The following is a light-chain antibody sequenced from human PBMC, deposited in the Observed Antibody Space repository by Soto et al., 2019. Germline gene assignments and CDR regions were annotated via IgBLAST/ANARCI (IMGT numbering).Light chain of an antibody. CDR3: QQSHSTPRT. CDR1: QSIAGY. CDR2: ATS. Sequence: DIQMTQSPSSLSASVGDRVTITCRASQSIAGYLNWYQQKPGEAPKLLIYATSTLHSGVPSRFSGSGSGADYTLTISSLQPEDFATYSCQQSHSTPRTFGQGTKVDIK. J-gene: IGKJ1*01. V-gene: IGKV1-39*01.